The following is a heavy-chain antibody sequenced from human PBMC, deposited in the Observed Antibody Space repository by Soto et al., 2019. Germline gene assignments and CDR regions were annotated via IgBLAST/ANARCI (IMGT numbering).Heavy chain of an antibody. Sequence: EVQLVESGGGLVKPGGSLRLSCVASGFTFSGYSINWVRQAPGKGLEWVSYISGPSIYIYYADSVKGRFTIPRDNAKSAVYLQMNSLRAEDTAVYYCARGCRNGFNVWGQGTTVSVS. CDR1: GFTFSGYS. D-gene: IGHD2-8*01. V-gene: IGHV3-21*01. J-gene: IGHJ6*02. CDR2: ISGPSIYI. CDR3: ARGCRNGFNV.